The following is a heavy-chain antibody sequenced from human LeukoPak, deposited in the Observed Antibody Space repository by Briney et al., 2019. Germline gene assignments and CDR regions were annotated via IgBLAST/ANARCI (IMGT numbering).Heavy chain of an antibody. D-gene: IGHD1-26*01. CDR2: FDPEDGET. CDR1: GYTLTELS. Sequence: GASVKVSCKVSGYTLTELSMHWVRQAPGKGLEWMGGFDPEDGETIYAQKFQGRVTMTEDTSTDTAYMELSSLRSEDTAVYYCATVGHKGGNFDYWGQGTLVTVSS. V-gene: IGHV1-24*01. CDR3: ATVGHKGGNFDY. J-gene: IGHJ4*02.